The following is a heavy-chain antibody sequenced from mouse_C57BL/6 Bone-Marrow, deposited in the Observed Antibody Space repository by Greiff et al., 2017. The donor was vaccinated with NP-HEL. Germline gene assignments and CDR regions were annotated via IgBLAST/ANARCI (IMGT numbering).Heavy chain of an antibody. Sequence: EVQGVESGGGLVKPGGSLKLSCAASGFTFSSYAMSWVRQTPEKRLECVATISDGGSYTYYPDHVKGRFNISRDNAKNNLYLQMSHLKSEDTAMYYCAREDYYGSRPFDYWGQGTTLTVSS. D-gene: IGHD1-1*01. CDR2: ISDGGSYT. CDR1: GFTFSSYA. CDR3: AREDYYGSRPFDY. V-gene: IGHV5-4*01. J-gene: IGHJ2*01.